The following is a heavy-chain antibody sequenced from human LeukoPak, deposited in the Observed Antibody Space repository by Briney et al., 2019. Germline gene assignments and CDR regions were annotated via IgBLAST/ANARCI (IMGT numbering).Heavy chain of an antibody. Sequence: LRLSCTASGFTFGDYAMSWIRQPPGKGLEWIGSIYHSGSTYYNPSLKSRVTISVDTSKNQFSLKLSSVTAADTAVYYCARPGYYYDSSGYSDNWFDPWGQGTLVTVSS. V-gene: IGHV4-38-2*02. D-gene: IGHD3-22*01. CDR1: GFTFGDYA. CDR2: IYHSGST. CDR3: ARPGYYYDSSGYSDNWFDP. J-gene: IGHJ5*02.